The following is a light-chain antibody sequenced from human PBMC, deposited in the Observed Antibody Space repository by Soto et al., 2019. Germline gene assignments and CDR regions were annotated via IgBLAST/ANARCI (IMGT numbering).Light chain of an antibody. J-gene: IGKJ4*01. CDR2: GTT. V-gene: IGKV3-20*01. CDR1: QTVSGSY. CDR3: QQYASSPPT. Sequence: EIVLTQSPGTVSLSPGETASLFCRASQTVSGSYLAWYQQKPGQAPRLLIYGTTTRATGVPDKFSGGGSGTAFTLTISGLESEDFALYTCQQYASSPPTFGGGTKVEIK.